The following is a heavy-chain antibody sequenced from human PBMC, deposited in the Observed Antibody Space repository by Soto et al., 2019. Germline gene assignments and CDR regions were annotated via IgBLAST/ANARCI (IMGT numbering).Heavy chain of an antibody. V-gene: IGHV1-18*01. Sequence: QVQLVQSGAEVKKPGASVKVSCKASGYTFNNYGISWVRQAPGQGLEWMGWIGPYNGNKDHAQNFQGRGTMTTDTSTNTAYMELRSLRSDDTALYYCARCYCSVGSCYTCWHFDLCGRGTLVTVSS. CDR1: GYTFNNYG. J-gene: IGHJ2*01. D-gene: IGHD2-15*01. CDR3: ARCYCSVGSCYTCWHFDL. CDR2: IGPYNGNK.